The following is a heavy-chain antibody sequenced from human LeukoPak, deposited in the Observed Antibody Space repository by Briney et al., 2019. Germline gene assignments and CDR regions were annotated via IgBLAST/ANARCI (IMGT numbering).Heavy chain of an antibody. V-gene: IGHV1-2*02. Sequence: ASVKVSCKASGYTFSGYQIHWVRQAPGQGLEWMGWINPNSGDTKYAQKFQGRVTMTSDTSTSTVYMELSRLSSDDTAVYSCARGAVSGTYRYLYWGQGILVTVSS. CDR3: ARGAVSGTYRYLY. CDR1: GYTFSGYQ. D-gene: IGHD3-16*02. CDR2: INPNSGDT. J-gene: IGHJ4*02.